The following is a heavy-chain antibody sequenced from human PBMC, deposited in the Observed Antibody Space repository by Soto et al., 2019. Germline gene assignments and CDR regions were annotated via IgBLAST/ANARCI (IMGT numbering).Heavy chain of an antibody. Sequence: GSGPTLVNPTQTLTLTCTFSGFSLSTSGVGVGWIRQPPGKALEWLALIYWDDDKRYSPSLKSRLTITKDTSKNQVVLTMTNMDPVDTATYYCAHRQVPAAMPPGGQKLYYYMDVWGKGTTVTVSS. J-gene: IGHJ6*03. CDR3: AHRQVPAAMPPGGQKLYYYMDV. CDR1: GFSLSTSGVG. V-gene: IGHV2-5*02. CDR2: IYWDDDK. D-gene: IGHD2-2*01.